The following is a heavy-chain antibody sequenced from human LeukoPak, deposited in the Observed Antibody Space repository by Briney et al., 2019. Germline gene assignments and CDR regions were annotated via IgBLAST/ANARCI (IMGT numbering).Heavy chain of an antibody. V-gene: IGHV1-18*01. CDR3: ARDMVRGVTVLDY. CDR1: CYPFTSYG. D-gene: IGHD3-10*01. Sequence: ASVKVSFQASCYPFTSYGISWVRPAPGQGLEWMGWISAYNGNTNYAQRLQGRVTMTTDTSTSTAYMELRSLRSDDTAVYYCARDMVRGVTVLDYWGQGTLVTVSS. CDR2: ISAYNGNT. J-gene: IGHJ4*02.